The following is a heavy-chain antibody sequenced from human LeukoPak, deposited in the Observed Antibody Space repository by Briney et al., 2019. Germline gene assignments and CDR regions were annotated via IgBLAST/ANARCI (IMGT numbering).Heavy chain of an antibody. Sequence: GGSLRLSCAASGFTFSSYSMNWVRQAPGKGLVWVSRINSDESSTNYADSVKGRFTISRDNAKNTLYLQMNSLGAEDTAVYYCARVRTTVTTSWFDPWGQGTLVTVSS. CDR1: GFTFSSYS. J-gene: IGHJ5*02. V-gene: IGHV3-74*01. D-gene: IGHD4-17*01. CDR3: ARVRTTVTTSWFDP. CDR2: INSDESST.